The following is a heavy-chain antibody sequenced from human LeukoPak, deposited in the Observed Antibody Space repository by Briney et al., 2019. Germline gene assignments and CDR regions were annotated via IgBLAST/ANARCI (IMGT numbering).Heavy chain of an antibody. Sequence: PGGSLRLSCAASGFTVSRNYMGWVRQAPGKGLECVSVFYSGGTIYYADSVKGRFTISRDNSKNTLYLQMNSLRAEDTAVYYCATHPAVGLWGQGTLVIVSS. CDR3: ATHPAVGL. J-gene: IGHJ4*02. D-gene: IGHD2-15*01. CDR2: FYSGGTI. V-gene: IGHV3-66*01. CDR1: GFTVSRNY.